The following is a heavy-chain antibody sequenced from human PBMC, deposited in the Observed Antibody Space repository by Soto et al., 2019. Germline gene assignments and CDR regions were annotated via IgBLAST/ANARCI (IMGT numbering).Heavy chain of an antibody. D-gene: IGHD1-1*01. CDR1: GGSISSSSYY. V-gene: IGHV4-39*01. CDR3: ARGKYNWNDPLYYYYYMDV. CDR2: IYYSGST. Sequence: SETLSLTCTVSGGSISSSSYYWGWIRQPPGKGLEWIGSIYYSGSTYYNPSLKSRVTISVETSKNQFSLKLSSVTAADTAVYYCARGKYNWNDPLYYYYYMDVWGKGTTVTVSS. J-gene: IGHJ6*03.